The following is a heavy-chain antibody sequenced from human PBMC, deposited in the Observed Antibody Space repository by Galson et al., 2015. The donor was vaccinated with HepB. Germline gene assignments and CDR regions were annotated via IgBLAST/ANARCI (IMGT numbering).Heavy chain of an antibody. D-gene: IGHD5-12*01. CDR2: ISGSGGST. CDR3: AKAYSGYDSGGADY. Sequence: SLRLSCAASGFTFSSYAMSWVRQAPGKGLEWVSVISGSGGSTYYADSVKGRFTISRDNSKNTLYLQMNSLRAEDTAVYYCAKAYSGYDSGGADYWGQGTLVTVSS. CDR1: GFTFSSYA. V-gene: IGHV3-23*01. J-gene: IGHJ4*02.